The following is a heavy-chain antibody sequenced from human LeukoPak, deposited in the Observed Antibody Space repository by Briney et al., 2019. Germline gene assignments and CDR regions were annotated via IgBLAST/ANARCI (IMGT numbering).Heavy chain of an antibody. V-gene: IGHV4-34*01. CDR1: GGSFSGYY. CDR3: ARAFWSGYYTGPG. Sequence: SETLSLTCAVYGGSFSGYYWSWIRQPPGKGLEWIGEINHSGSTNCNPSLKSRVTISVDTSKNQFSLKLSSVTAADTAVYYCARAFWSGYYTGPGWGQGTLVTVSS. J-gene: IGHJ4*02. CDR2: INHSGST. D-gene: IGHD3-3*01.